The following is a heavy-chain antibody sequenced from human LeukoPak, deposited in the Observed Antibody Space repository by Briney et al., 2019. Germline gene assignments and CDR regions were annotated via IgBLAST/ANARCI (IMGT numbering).Heavy chain of an antibody. Sequence: SETLSLTCTVSGGSISSSSYYWGWIRQPPGKGLEWIGSIYYSGSTYYNPSLKSRVTISVDTSKNQFSLKLSSVTAADTAVYYCARGPSGLRSPFNTWGQGTTVTVSS. D-gene: IGHD5-12*01. CDR1: GGSISSSSYY. CDR2: IYYSGST. J-gene: IGHJ3*02. CDR3: ARGPSGLRSPFNT. V-gene: IGHV4-39*07.